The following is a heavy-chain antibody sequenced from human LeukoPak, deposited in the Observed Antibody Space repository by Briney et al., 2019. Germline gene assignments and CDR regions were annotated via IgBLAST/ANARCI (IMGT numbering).Heavy chain of an antibody. CDR2: IIPIFGTA. CDR3: ARARPSLGYYYYYMDV. J-gene: IGHJ6*03. Sequence: ASVKVSCKASGGTFSSYAISWVRQAPGQGLEWMGGIIPIFGTANYAQKFQGRVTITADESTSTAYMELSSLRSEDTAVYYCARARPSLGYYYYYMDVRGKGATVTISS. CDR1: GGTFSSYA. V-gene: IGHV1-69*01.